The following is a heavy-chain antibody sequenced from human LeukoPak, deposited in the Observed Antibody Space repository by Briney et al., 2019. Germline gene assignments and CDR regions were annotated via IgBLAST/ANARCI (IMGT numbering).Heavy chain of an antibody. D-gene: IGHD2-15*01. CDR3: ARDLYSTGFFDY. CDR2: IYSGGGT. Sequence: GGSLRLSCAASGFTVSSNYMSWVRQAPGKGLVWVSVIYSGGGTYYADSVKGRFTISRDNSKNTLYLQMNSLRAEDTAMYYCARDLYSTGFFDYWGQGTLVTVSS. CDR1: GFTVSSNY. V-gene: IGHV3-53*01. J-gene: IGHJ4*02.